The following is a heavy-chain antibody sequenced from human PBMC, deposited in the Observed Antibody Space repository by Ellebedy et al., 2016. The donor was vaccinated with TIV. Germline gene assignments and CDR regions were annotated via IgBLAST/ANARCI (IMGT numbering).Heavy chain of an antibody. D-gene: IGHD3-22*01. Sequence: SETLSLXCTVSGGSISSYYWSWIRQPPGKGLEWIGYIYYSGSTNYNPSLKSRVTISVDTSKNQFSLKLSSVTAADTAVYYCARGYDSSGYLFGYWGQGTLVTVSS. CDR2: IYYSGST. J-gene: IGHJ4*02. V-gene: IGHV4-59*01. CDR1: GGSISSYY. CDR3: ARGYDSSGYLFGY.